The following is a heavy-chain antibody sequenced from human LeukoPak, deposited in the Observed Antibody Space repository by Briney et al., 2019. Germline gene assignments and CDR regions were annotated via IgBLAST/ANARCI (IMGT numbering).Heavy chain of an antibody. D-gene: IGHD1-1*01. CDR1: GGSFSGYY. CDR2: IYHSGST. J-gene: IGHJ4*02. CDR3: ARGGPGVLSGYFDY. Sequence: SETLSLTCAVYGGSFSGYYWSWIRQPPGKGLEWIGYIYHSGSTYYNPSLKSRVTISVDRSKNQFSLKLSSVTAADTAVYYCARGGPGVLSGYFDYWGQGTLVTVSS. V-gene: IGHV4-34*01.